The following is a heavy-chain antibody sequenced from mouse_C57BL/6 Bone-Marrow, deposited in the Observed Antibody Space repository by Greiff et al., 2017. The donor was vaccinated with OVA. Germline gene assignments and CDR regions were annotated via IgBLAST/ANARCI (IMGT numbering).Heavy chain of an antibody. D-gene: IGHD1-1*01. J-gene: IGHJ2*01. CDR2: IHPNSGST. CDR1: GYTFTSYW. CDR3: AKRVYYTDFDD. V-gene: IGHV1-64*01. Sequence: VQLQQPGAELVKPGASVKLSCKASGYTFTSYWMHWVKQRPGQGLEWIGMIHPNSGSTNYNEKFKSKATLTVDKSSSTAYMQLSSLTSEDSAVYYCAKRVYYTDFDDWGQGTTLTVSS.